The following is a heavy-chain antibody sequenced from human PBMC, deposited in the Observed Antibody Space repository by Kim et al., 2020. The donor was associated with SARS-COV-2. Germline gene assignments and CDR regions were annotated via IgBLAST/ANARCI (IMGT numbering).Heavy chain of an antibody. V-gene: IGHV3-49*03. CDR1: GFTFGDYA. D-gene: IGHD3-22*01. CDR2: IRSKAYGGTT. CDR3: TRDKLRLLTDY. Sequence: GGSLRLSCTASGFTFGDYAMSWFRQAPGKGLEWVGFIRSKAYGGTTEYAASVKGRFTISRDDAKSIAYLQMNSLKTEDTAVYYCTRDKLRLLTDYWGQGTLVTVSS. J-gene: IGHJ4*02.